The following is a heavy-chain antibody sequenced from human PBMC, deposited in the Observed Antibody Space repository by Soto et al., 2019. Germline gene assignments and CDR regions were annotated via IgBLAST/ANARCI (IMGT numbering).Heavy chain of an antibody. CDR1: GFTFSSYS. CDR2: ISSSSSYI. D-gene: IGHD2-2*02. V-gene: IGHV3-21*01. CDR3: ARDRPEGYQLLYDVRGSKFKVTTERSPYYFDY. Sequence: GGSLRLSCAASGFTFSSYSMNWVRQAPGKGLEWVSSISSSSSYIYYADSVKGRFTISRDNAKNSLYLQMNSLRAEDTAVYYCARDRPEGYQLLYDVRGSKFKVTTERSPYYFDYWGQGTLVTVSS. J-gene: IGHJ4*02.